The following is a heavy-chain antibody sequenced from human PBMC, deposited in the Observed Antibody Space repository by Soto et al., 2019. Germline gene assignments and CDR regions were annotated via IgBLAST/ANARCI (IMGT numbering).Heavy chain of an antibody. V-gene: IGHV3-33*01. CDR1: GFTFSSYG. J-gene: IGHJ4*02. CDR2: IWQDGSNK. Sequence: QVQLVESGGGVVQPGRSLRLSCAASGFTFSSYGMHWVRQAPGKGLEWVAVIWQDGSNKYYSDSVKGRFTISRDSSKNTLFLQMNSLRAEDTAVYYCARDPTTVVTNPYFEYWGQGTLVTVFS. CDR3: ARDPTTVVTNPYFEY. D-gene: IGHD4-17*01.